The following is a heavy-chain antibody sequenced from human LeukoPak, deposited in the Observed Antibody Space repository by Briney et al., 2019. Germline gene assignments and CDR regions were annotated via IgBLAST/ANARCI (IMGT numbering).Heavy chain of an antibody. Sequence: GGSLRLSCAASGFTFSSYAMHWVRQAPGKGLEWVAVIWYDGSNKYYADSVKGRFTISRDNSKNTLYLQMNSLRAEDTAVYYCARERLLLRAPGYYYYYGMDVWGQGTTVTVSS. J-gene: IGHJ6*02. CDR2: IWYDGSNK. V-gene: IGHV3-33*08. CDR1: GFTFSSYA. CDR3: ARERLLLRAPGYYYYYGMDV.